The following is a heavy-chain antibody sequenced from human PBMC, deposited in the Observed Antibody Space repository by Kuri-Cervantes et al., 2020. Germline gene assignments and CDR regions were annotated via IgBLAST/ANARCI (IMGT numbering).Heavy chain of an antibody. D-gene: IGHD6-6*01. Sequence: LSLTCAASGFTFSSYSMNWVRQAPGKGLEWVSYISSSSSTIYYADSVKGRFTISRDNAKNSLYLQMNSLRDEDTAVYYCARVRLEYSSKVGWFDPWGQGTLVTVSS. J-gene: IGHJ5*02. CDR1: GFTFSSYS. CDR2: ISSSSSTI. V-gene: IGHV3-48*02. CDR3: ARVRLEYSSKVGWFDP.